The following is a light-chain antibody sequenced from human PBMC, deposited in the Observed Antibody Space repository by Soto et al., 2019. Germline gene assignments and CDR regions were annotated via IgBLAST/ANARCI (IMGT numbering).Light chain of an antibody. CDR2: GAS. CDR3: QQYTNWPPLT. Sequence: EIVMTQSPATLSVSPGERATLSCRASQRVSSNLAWYQQKPGQAPRLLIYGASTRATGIPARFSGSGSGTEFTLTISRLQSEDFAVYYCQQYTNWPPLTFGGGTKVEIK. V-gene: IGKV3-15*01. CDR1: QRVSSN. J-gene: IGKJ4*01.